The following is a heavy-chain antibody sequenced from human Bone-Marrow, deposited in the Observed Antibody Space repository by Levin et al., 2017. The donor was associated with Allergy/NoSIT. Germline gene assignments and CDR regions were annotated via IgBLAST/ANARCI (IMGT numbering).Heavy chain of an antibody. CDR1: GGSISSYY. V-gene: IGHV4-59*08. J-gene: IGHJ4*02. Sequence: SETLSLTCTVSGGSISSYYWSWIRQPPGKGLEWIGYIYYSGSTNYNPSLKSRVTISLDTSKNQFSLELSSVTAADTAVFYCARHYYVSSGLYHIDYWGQGTLVTVSS. CDR3: ARHYYVSSGLYHIDY. CDR2: IYYSGST. D-gene: IGHD3-22*01.